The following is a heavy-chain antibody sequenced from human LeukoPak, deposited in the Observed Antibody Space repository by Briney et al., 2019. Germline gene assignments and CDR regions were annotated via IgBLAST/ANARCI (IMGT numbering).Heavy chain of an antibody. Sequence: GASVKVSCKASGYTFTGYYMHWVRQAPGQGLEWMGWINPNSGGTNYAQKFQGRVTMTRDTSISTAYMELSRLRSDDTAVYYCAREIVLTGTTLIYYYYYYMDVWGKGTTVTVSS. CDR3: AREIVLTGTTLIYYYYYYMDV. V-gene: IGHV1-2*02. CDR1: GYTFTGYY. J-gene: IGHJ6*03. D-gene: IGHD1-7*01. CDR2: INPNSGGT.